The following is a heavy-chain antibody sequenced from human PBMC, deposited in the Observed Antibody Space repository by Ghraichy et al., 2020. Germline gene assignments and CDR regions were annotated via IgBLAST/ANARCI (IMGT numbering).Heavy chain of an antibody. J-gene: IGHJ6*02. D-gene: IGHD5-24*01. Sequence: GGSLRLSCAASGFTFSTYAMHWVRQAPEKGPEWVSAISGSGDTTFFADSVKDRVSVTRDNSKNTLYLQMNGLRAEDTAVYYCATRGRDGYREDYYGLDVWGQGTAVTVSS. CDR1: GFTFSTYA. CDR3: ATRGRDGYREDYYGLDV. V-gene: IGHV3-23*01. CDR2: ISGSGDTT.